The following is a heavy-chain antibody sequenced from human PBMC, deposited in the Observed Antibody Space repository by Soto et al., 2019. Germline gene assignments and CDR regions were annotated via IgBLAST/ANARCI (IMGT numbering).Heavy chain of an antibody. CDR1: GFTFSTYG. CDR2: MSYDGNNK. J-gene: IGHJ6*02. CDR3: AKTDRKLPLWFTIGDV. V-gene: IGHV3-30*18. Sequence: PGGSLRLSCAASGFTFSTYGMHWVGQAPGKGLEWVAVMSYDGNNKHYADSVKGRFIISRDNSKNTLYLQMSRLKAEDTAVYSCAKTDRKLPLWFTIGDVWGQGTTVTVSS. D-gene: IGHD3-10*01.